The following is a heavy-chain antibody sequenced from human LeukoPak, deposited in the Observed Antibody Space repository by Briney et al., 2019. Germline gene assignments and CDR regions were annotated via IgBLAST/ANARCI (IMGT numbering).Heavy chain of an antibody. J-gene: IGHJ4*02. Sequence: GGSLRLSCAASGFTFSSYAMSWVRQAPGKGLEWVSAISGSGGSTYCADSVKGRFTISRDNSKNTLYLQMNSLRAEDTAVYYCAKDRYYGDYLTTPYYFDYWGQGTLVTVSS. CDR1: GFTFSSYA. CDR3: AKDRYYGDYLTTPYYFDY. CDR2: ISGSGGST. D-gene: IGHD4-17*01. V-gene: IGHV3-23*01.